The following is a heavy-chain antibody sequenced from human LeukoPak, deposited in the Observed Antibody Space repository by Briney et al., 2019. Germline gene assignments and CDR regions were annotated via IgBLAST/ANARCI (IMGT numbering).Heavy chain of an antibody. Sequence: GGSLRLSCAASGFTFSTHDVNWVRQAPGKGLEWVSYISRGSGTIYYADSVKGRFTISRDNSKNTLYLQMNSLRAEDTAVYYCARTGSYSSSHWNFDYWGQGTLVTVSS. D-gene: IGHD6-13*01. J-gene: IGHJ4*02. CDR3: ARTGSYSSSHWNFDY. CDR1: GFTFSTHD. CDR2: ISRGSGTI. V-gene: IGHV3-48*01.